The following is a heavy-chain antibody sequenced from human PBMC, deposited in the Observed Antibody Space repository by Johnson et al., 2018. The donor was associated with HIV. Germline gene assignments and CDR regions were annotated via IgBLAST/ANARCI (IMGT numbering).Heavy chain of an antibody. Sequence: VQLVESGGGVVRPGGFLRLSCAASGFTFSSYAMSWVRQAPGKGLEWVSAISGSGGSPYYADSVKGRFTISRDNSKTTLYLQMNSLRAEDTAVYYCAKGGRGLAFDIWGQGTMVTVSS. CDR1: GFTFSSYA. CDR3: AKGGRGLAFDI. V-gene: IGHV3-23*04. J-gene: IGHJ3*02. CDR2: ISGSGGSP. D-gene: IGHD2-15*01.